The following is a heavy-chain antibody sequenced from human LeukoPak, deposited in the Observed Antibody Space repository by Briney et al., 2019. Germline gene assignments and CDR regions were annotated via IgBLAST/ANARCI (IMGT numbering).Heavy chain of an antibody. D-gene: IGHD3-3*01. Sequence: GGSLRLSCVASGLTFSSYWMSWVRQAPGKGLGWVANIKQDGSETYYVGSVKGRFTISRDNARNSLYLQMNSLRADDTAVYYCARGDFWSDRYYWGQGTLVTVSS. CDR1: GLTFSSYW. J-gene: IGHJ4*02. CDR2: IKQDGSET. CDR3: ARGDFWSDRYY. V-gene: IGHV3-7*01.